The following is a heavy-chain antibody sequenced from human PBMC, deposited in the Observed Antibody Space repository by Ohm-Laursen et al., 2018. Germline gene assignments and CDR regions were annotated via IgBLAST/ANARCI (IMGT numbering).Heavy chain of an antibody. Sequence: TLSLTCTVSGGSISSDIYYWSWIRQHPGKGLEWIGHIYHSGTTYYNPSLRSRVTLSVDTSKNQVSLKLSSVTAADTAVYYCARRGYSYGYYFDYWGQGTLVTVSS. CDR3: ARRGYSYGYYFDY. CDR2: IYHSGTT. J-gene: IGHJ4*02. V-gene: IGHV4-31*03. CDR1: GGSISSDIYY. D-gene: IGHD5-18*01.